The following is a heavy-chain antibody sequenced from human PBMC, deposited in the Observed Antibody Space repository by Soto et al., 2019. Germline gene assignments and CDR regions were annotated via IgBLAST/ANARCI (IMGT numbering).Heavy chain of an antibody. V-gene: IGHV1-69*12. J-gene: IGHJ6*02. Sequence: QVQLVQSGAEVKKTGSSVKVSCKASGGSFSSYAISWVRQAPGQGLEWMGGIIPIFGTADYAQKFQGRVTITADESTSTAYVELSSLRSEDTAVYYCAKNPENYYYGMDLWGQGTTVTVSS. CDR2: IIPIFGTA. CDR3: AKNPENYYYGMDL. CDR1: GGSFSSYA.